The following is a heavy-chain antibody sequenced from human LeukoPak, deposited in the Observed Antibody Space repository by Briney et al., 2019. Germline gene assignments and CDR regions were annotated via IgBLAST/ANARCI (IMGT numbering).Heavy chain of an antibody. Sequence: GGSLRLSCAASGFTFSIHGMNWVRQAPGKGLEWVSSISTSSSYIYYADAVKGRFTISRDNAKNSLYLQINSLRAEDTAVYYCARDFYADIVATTYFDYWGQGTLVTVSS. V-gene: IGHV3-21*01. J-gene: IGHJ4*02. D-gene: IGHD5-12*01. CDR2: ISTSSSYI. CDR1: GFTFSIHG. CDR3: ARDFYADIVATTYFDY.